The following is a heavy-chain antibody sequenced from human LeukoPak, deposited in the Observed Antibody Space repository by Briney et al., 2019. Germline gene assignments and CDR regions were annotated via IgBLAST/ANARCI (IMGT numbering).Heavy chain of an antibody. CDR2: ISGDGGST. J-gene: IGHJ6*03. CDR1: GCTFDDYA. CDR3: AKYLVENSGYLGLYYYYMDV. Sequence: PGRSLRLSCAASGCTFDDYAMNWVHQAPGKGLEWVSLISGDGGSTYYADSVKGRFTISRDNSKNSLYLQMNSLRTEDTALYYCAKYLVENSGYLGLYYYYMDVWGKGTTVTVSS. D-gene: IGHD5-12*01. V-gene: IGHV3-43*02.